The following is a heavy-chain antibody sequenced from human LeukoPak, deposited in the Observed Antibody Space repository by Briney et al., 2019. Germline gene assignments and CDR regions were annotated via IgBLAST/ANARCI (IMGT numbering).Heavy chain of an antibody. D-gene: IGHD1-14*01. V-gene: IGHV1-18*01. J-gene: IGHJ6*03. CDR2: ISPYNGNT. CDR3: ARDLHRDYMDV. Sequence: GASVKVSCKASGYTFTSYGPNWVRQAPGQGLEWMGWISPYNGNTNYAQNFQGRVTMTTDTSTSTAYMDLRSLRSDDTAVYYCARDLHRDYMDVWGKGTTVTVS. CDR1: GYTFTSYG.